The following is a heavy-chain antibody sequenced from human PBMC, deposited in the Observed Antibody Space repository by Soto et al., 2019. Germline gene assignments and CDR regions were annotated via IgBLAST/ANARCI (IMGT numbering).Heavy chain of an antibody. CDR2: ISGSASTT. CDR3: ARDDNHGPHFDY. CDR1: GFTFSSYA. D-gene: IGHD1-1*01. J-gene: IGHJ4*02. Sequence: GGSLRLSCAASGFTFSSYAMNWVRQAPGKGLEWVSSISGSASTTYYADSVKGRFTISRDNSKNTLYLQMNSLRAEDTAVYYCARDDNHGPHFDYWGQRSLVTVSS. V-gene: IGHV3-23*01.